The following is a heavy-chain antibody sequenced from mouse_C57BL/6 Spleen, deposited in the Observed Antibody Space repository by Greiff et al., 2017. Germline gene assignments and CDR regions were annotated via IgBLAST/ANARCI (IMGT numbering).Heavy chain of an antibody. CDR3: AWGIYYGNYVLFDY. CDR1: GYTFTGYW. J-gene: IGHJ2*01. V-gene: IGHV1-9*01. D-gene: IGHD2-1*01. CDR2: ILPGGGST. Sequence: QVQLQQSGAELMKPGASVKLSCKATGYTFTGYWIEWVKQRPGHGLEWIGEILPGGGSTNYNDKFKGKATFTADTSSNTAYMQLSSLKTEDSAIYYCAWGIYYGNYVLFDYWGQGTTLTVSS.